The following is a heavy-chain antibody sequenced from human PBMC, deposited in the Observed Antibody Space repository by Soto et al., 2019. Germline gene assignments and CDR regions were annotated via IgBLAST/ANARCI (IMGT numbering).Heavy chain of an antibody. Sequence: PGGSLRLSCAASGFTFSSYGMHWVRQAPGKGLEWVAVISYDGSNKYYADSVKGRFTISRDNSKNTLYLQMNSLRAEDTAVYYCAKVGPTIFGVVISVSYFDYWGQGTLVTVS. V-gene: IGHV3-30*18. CDR3: AKVGPTIFGVVISVSYFDY. CDR2: ISYDGSNK. CDR1: GFTFSSYG. J-gene: IGHJ4*02. D-gene: IGHD3-3*01.